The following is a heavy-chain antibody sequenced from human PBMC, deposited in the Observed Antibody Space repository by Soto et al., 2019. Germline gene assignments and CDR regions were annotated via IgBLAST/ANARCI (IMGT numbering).Heavy chain of an antibody. CDR3: ARGYSLYYYGSGSVWFDP. V-gene: IGHV1-8*01. Sequence: QVQLVQSGAEVKKPGASVKVSCKASGYTFTSYDINWVRQATGQGLECMGWMNPNSGNTGYAQKFQGRVTMTRNTSISTAYMELSSLRSEDTAVYYCARGYSLYYYGSGSVWFDPWGQGTLVTVSS. CDR2: MNPNSGNT. J-gene: IGHJ5*02. CDR1: GYTFTSYD. D-gene: IGHD3-10*01.